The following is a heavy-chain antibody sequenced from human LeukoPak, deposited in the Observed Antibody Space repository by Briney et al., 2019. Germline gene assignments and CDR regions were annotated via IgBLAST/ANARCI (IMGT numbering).Heavy chain of an antibody. J-gene: IGHJ4*02. CDR3: ARDTDTVTTILDY. D-gene: IGHD4-17*01. CDR2: FTASGAT. CDR1: GFTFSSYA. Sequence: GGSLRLSCAASGFTFSSYAMSWVRQAPGKGLEWVSTFTASGATYYADSVRGRFTISRDNSKNTMYLQMNSLRAEDTAVYYCARDTDTVTTILDYWGQGTLVTVSS. V-gene: IGHV3-23*01.